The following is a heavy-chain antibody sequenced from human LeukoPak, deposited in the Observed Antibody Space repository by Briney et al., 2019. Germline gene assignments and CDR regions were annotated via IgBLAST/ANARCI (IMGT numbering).Heavy chain of an antibody. CDR1: GGSISSYD. CDR2: IYYRGST. Sequence: SETLSLTCTVSGGSISSYDWSWIRQPPGKGLEWIGYIYYRGSTSYNPSLKSRVTTSVDTSKNQLSLRMNSVTAADTAVYYCARYQISGGAFDIWGQGTTVTVSS. D-gene: IGHD2-2*01. V-gene: IGHV4-59*08. J-gene: IGHJ3*02. CDR3: ARYQISGGAFDI.